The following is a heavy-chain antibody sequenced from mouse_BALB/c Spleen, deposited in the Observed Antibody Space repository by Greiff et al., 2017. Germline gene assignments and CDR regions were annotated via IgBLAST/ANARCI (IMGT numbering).Heavy chain of an antibody. CDR3: ARSDRYDGDYYAMDY. CDR2: INPSSGYT. D-gene: IGHD2-14*01. J-gene: IGHJ4*01. V-gene: IGHV1-4*01. Sequence: VQLQQSGAELARPGASVKMSCKASGYTFTSYTMHWVKQRPGQGLELIGYINPSSGYTNYNQKFKDKATLTADKSSSTAYMQLSSLTSEDSAVYYCARSDRYDGDYYAMDYWGQGTSVTVSS. CDR1: GYTFTSYT.